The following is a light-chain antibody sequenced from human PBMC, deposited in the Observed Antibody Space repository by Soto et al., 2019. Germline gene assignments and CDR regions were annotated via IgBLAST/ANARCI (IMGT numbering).Light chain of an antibody. V-gene: IGKV1-5*01. CDR2: DAS. Sequence: DIQMTQSPSTLSASEGDRVTITCRASQSISSWLAWYQQKPGKAPKVLIYDASSLESGVPSRFSGSGSGTEFTLTINSLQPDDFATYYCQHQTFGQGTKVEIK. CDR1: QSISSW. CDR3: QHQT. J-gene: IGKJ1*01.